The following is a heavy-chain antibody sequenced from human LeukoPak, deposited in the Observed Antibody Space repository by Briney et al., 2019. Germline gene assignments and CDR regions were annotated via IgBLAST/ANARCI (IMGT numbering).Heavy chain of an antibody. D-gene: IGHD5-12*01. Sequence: GGSLRLSCAASGFTFSSHGMHWVRQAPGKGLEWVAVIWYDGSDKYYADSVKGRFTISRDNSKNTLYLQMNSLRAEDTAVYYCARDRSGYDIDYWGQGTLVTVST. V-gene: IGHV3-33*01. CDR3: ARDRSGYDIDY. CDR2: IWYDGSDK. CDR1: GFTFSSHG. J-gene: IGHJ4*02.